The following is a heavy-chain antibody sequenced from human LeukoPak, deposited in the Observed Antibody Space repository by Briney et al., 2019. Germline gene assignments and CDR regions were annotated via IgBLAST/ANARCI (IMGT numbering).Heavy chain of an antibody. Sequence: WASVKVSCTASGYTFTIYAMNWVRQAPGQGLEWMGWINTNTGNPTYAQGFTGRFVFSLDTSVSTAYLQISSLKAEDTAVYYCTRDLNYGDYPAIDYWGQGTLVTVSS. CDR2: INTNTGNP. J-gene: IGHJ4*02. CDR3: TRDLNYGDYPAIDY. CDR1: GYTFTIYA. D-gene: IGHD4-17*01. V-gene: IGHV7-4-1*02.